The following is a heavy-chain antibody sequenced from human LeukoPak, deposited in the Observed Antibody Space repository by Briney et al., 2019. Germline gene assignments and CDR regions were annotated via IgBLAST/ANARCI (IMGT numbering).Heavy chain of an antibody. CDR2: IYPGDSDT. Sequence: GESLKISCKGSGYSFTSYWIGWVRQMPGKGLEWMGIIYPGDSDTRYSPSFQGQVTISADRSVSTAYLQWSSLKASDTAMYYCARRAHYYDSSGYYEDAFDIWGQGTMVTVSS. V-gene: IGHV5-51*01. CDR1: GYSFTSYW. J-gene: IGHJ3*02. D-gene: IGHD3-22*01. CDR3: ARRAHYYDSSGYYEDAFDI.